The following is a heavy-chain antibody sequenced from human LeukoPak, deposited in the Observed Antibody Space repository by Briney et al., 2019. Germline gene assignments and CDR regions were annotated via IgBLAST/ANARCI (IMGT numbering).Heavy chain of an antibody. D-gene: IGHD3-22*01. V-gene: IGHV7-4-1*02. J-gene: IGHJ4*02. CDR2: INTNTGNP. CDR1: GYTFTSYY. Sequence: ASVKVSCKASGYTFTSYYMHWVRQAPGQGLEWMGWINTNTGNPTYAQGFTGRFVFSLDTSVSTAYLQISSLKAEDTAVYYCARESPYYYDSSDYYETDYWGQGTLVTVSP. CDR3: ARESPYYYDSSDYYETDY.